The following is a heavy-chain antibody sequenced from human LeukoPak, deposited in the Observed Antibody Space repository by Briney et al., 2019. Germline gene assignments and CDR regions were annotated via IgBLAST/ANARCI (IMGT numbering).Heavy chain of an antibody. D-gene: IGHD4/OR15-4a*01. CDR3: ARVMDTGYGGKLLGYYYYMDV. Sequence: SETLSLTCAVYGGSFSGYYWSWTRQPPGKGLEWIGEINHSGSTNYNPSLKSRVTISVDTSKNQFSLKLSSVTAADTAVYYCARVMDTGYGGKLLGYYYYMDVWGKGTTVTVSS. CDR2: INHSGST. J-gene: IGHJ6*03. CDR1: GGSFSGYY. V-gene: IGHV4-34*01.